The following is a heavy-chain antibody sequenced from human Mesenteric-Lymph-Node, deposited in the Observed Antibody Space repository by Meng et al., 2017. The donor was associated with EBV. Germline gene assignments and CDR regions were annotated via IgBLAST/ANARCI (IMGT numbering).Heavy chain of an antibody. CDR1: GYIFTTYA. V-gene: IGHV1-3*01. CDR2: INADNGNT. CDR3: ARDLGYCSSTSCYGGWFDP. Sequence: QVQLVKAGVEVKKPGASVKVSCKASGYIFTTYAIHWVRQAPGQRLEWMGWINADNGNTKYSQKFQGRVTIIRDTSASTAYMELSSLRSEDTAVYYCARDLGYCSSTSCYGGWFDPWGQGTLVTVSS. J-gene: IGHJ5*02. D-gene: IGHD2-2*01.